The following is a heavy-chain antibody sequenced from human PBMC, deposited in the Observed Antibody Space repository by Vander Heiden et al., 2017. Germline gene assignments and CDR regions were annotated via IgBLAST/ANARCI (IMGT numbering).Heavy chain of an antibody. CDR1: GVTFSPYF. Sequence: EVQLVESGGGLVQPGGSRRLSCAASGVTFSPYFIHWVRQAPGKGLVWVSNINGDGSTTNYADSVKDRFTISRDNAKNTLYLQMNNLRAEDTAVYYCARGNYGMDVWGQGTTVTVS. V-gene: IGHV3-74*01. J-gene: IGHJ6*02. CDR2: INGDGSTT. CDR3: ARGNYGMDV.